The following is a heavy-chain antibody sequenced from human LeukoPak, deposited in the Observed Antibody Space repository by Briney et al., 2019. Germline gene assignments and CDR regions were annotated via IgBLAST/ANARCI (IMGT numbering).Heavy chain of an antibody. D-gene: IGHD6-13*01. CDR2: TYYRSRWTF. CDR1: GDSVSSNIAA. J-gene: IGHJ4*02. CDR3: ARDLSAGADY. V-gene: IGHV6-1*01. Sequence: QTLSLTCAISGDSVSSNIAAWNWFRQSPSRGLEWLGRTYYRSRWTFEYAVSVKGRITFKSDTSKNQVSLHLTSVTPDDTALYYCARDLSAGADYWGQGILVTVSS.